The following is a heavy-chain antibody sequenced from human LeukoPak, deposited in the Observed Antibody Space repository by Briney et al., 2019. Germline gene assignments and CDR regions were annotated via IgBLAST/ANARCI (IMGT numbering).Heavy chain of an antibody. CDR1: GFTVSSDY. V-gene: IGHV3-53*05. CDR3: ARNWFDP. Sequence: GGSLRLSCAASGFTVSSDYMSWVRQAPGKGLEWVSVIYSGGSTYYADSVKGRFTISRDKSKNMVSLQMNSLRFEDTAMYYCARNWFDPWGQGTLVTVSS. J-gene: IGHJ5*02. CDR2: IYSGGST.